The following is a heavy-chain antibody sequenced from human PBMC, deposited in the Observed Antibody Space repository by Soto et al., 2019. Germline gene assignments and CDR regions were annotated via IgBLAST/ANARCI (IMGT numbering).Heavy chain of an antibody. CDR3: ARGASGVVVPAAMGC. CDR2: INSDGSST. CDR1: GFTFSSYW. V-gene: IGHV3-74*01. J-gene: IGHJ4*02. Sequence: EVQLVESGGGLVQPGGSLRLSCAASGFTFSSYWMHWVRQAPGKGLVWVSRINSDGSSTSYADSVKGRFTISRDNAKNTRYRQMNSLRAEDTAVYYCARGASGVVVPAAMGCWGQGTLVTVSS. D-gene: IGHD2-2*01.